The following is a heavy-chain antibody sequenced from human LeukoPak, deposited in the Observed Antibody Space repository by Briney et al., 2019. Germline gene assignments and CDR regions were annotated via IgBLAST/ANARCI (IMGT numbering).Heavy chain of an antibody. CDR1: GYTFTSYG. CDR2: ISTYNGNT. J-gene: IGHJ4*02. CDR3: ARDLLYCSGGSCPFDY. V-gene: IGHV1-18*01. Sequence: GASVKVSCKASGYTFTSYGISWVRQAPGQGLEWMGWISTYNGNTNYAQKLQGRVPMTTDTSTSTAYMELRSLRSDDTAVYYCARDLLYCSGGSCPFDYWGQGTLVTVSS. D-gene: IGHD2-15*01.